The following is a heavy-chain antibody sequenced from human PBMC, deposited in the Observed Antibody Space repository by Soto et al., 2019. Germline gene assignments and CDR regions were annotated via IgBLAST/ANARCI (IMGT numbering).Heavy chain of an antibody. CDR3: AGALVGACLVGGRYSGMAV. CDR1: GGTFSSYA. V-gene: IGHV1-69*01. CDR2: IIPLLGTA. J-gene: IGHJ6*02. D-gene: IGHD2-21*01. Sequence: QVQLVQSGAEVKKPGSSVKVSCKASGGTFSSYAISWVRQAPGQGLEWMGGIIPLLGTANYAQKFQGRVTITADESTSTASMEMSSLRSEDTAVYYCAGALVGACLVGGRYSGMAVWGQGTTVTVSS.